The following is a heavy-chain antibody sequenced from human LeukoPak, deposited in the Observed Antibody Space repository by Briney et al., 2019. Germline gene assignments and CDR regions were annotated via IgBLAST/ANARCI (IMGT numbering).Heavy chain of an antibody. V-gene: IGHV1-69*13. CDR1: GGTFSSYA. J-gene: IGHJ4*02. Sequence: SVKVSCKASGGTFSSYAFSWVRQAPGQGLEWVGGIIPIFTTANYAQKFQGRVTITADESTSTVYMELSRLRSEDTAVYYCAREVEYYGSGSYWGVFDYWGQGTLVTVSS. D-gene: IGHD3-10*01. CDR2: IIPIFTTA. CDR3: AREVEYYGSGSYWGVFDY.